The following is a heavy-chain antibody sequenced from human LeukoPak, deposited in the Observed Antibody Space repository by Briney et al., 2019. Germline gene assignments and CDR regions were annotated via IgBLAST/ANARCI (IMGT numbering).Heavy chain of an antibody. Sequence: SETLSLTCTVSGGSISSGSYYWSWIRQPAGKGLEWIGRIYSSGSTNYNPSLKSRVTISVDTSKNQFSLELSSVTAADTAVYYCATAPGIAVAGGDYWGQGTLVTVSS. V-gene: IGHV4-61*02. CDR3: ATAPGIAVAGGDY. D-gene: IGHD6-19*01. CDR2: IYSSGST. J-gene: IGHJ4*02. CDR1: GGSISSGSYY.